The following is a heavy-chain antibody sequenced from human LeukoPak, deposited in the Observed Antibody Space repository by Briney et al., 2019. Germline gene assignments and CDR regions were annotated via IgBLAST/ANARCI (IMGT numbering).Heavy chain of an antibody. V-gene: IGHV1-2*02. J-gene: IGHJ6*03. D-gene: IGHD4-17*01. CDR2: INPNSGGT. CDR3: ARDYTVTTRDYYYYYMDV. Sequence: GASVKVSCKASGYTFTGYYMHWVRQAPGQGLEWMGWINPNSGGTNYAQKFQGRVTMTRDTSISTAYMELSRLRSDDTAVYYCARDYTVTTRDYYYYYMDVWGKGTTVTISS. CDR1: GYTFTGYY.